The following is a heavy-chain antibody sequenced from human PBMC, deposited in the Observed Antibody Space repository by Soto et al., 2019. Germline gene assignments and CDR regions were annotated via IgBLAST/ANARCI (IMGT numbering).Heavy chain of an antibody. CDR2: ISGSGGST. Sequence: GGSLRLSCAASGFTFSSYAMSWVRQAPGKGLEWVSAISGSGGSTYYADSVKGRFTISRDNSKNTLYLQMNSLGAEDTAVYYCAKSPGMYYYDSSGYYHYDYWGQGTLVTVSS. CDR3: AKSPGMYYYDSSGYYHYDY. J-gene: IGHJ4*02. CDR1: GFTFSSYA. D-gene: IGHD3-22*01. V-gene: IGHV3-23*01.